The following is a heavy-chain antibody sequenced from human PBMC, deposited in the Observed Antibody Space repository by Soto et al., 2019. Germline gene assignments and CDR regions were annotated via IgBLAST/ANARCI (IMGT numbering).Heavy chain of an antibody. J-gene: IGHJ6*03. Sequence: QVQLVQSGAEVKKPGASVKVSCKASGYTFTSYGISWVRQAPGQGLEWIGWISAYNGNTNYAQKLQGRVTMTTDTSTSTAYMELRSLRSDDTAVYYCARRAGSYYNSPRGNYYYYYMDVWGKGTTVTVSS. V-gene: IGHV1-18*01. CDR3: ARRAGSYYNSPRGNYYYYYMDV. CDR1: GYTFTSYG. CDR2: ISAYNGNT. D-gene: IGHD3-10*01.